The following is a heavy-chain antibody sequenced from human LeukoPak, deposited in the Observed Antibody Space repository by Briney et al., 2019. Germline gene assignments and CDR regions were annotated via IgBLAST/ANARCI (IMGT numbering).Heavy chain of an antibody. V-gene: IGHV3-11*01. J-gene: IGHJ5*02. CDR1: GFTFSDYY. Sequence: GGSLRLSCAASGFTFSDYYMSWIRQAPGKGLEWLSYINIGGTNTHYSDSVKGRFTISRDNAKKSLYLQMNNLRAEDTAVYFCATDGAGFDTWGQGVLVTVSS. CDR2: INIGGTNT. CDR3: ATDGAGFDT.